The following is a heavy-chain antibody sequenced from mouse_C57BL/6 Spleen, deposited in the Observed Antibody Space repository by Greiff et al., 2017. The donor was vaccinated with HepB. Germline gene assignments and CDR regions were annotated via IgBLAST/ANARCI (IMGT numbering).Heavy chain of an antibody. CDR3: ARAYYDYDEDYYAMDY. CDR2: IYPGDGDT. J-gene: IGHJ4*01. CDR1: GYAFSSYW. V-gene: IGHV1-80*01. Sequence: QVQLQQSGAELVKPGASVKISCKASGYAFSSYWMNWVKQRPGKGLEWIGQIYPGDGDTNYNGKFKGKATLTADKSSSTAYMQLSSLTSEDSAVYFCARAYYDYDEDYYAMDYWGQGTSVTVSS. D-gene: IGHD2-4*01.